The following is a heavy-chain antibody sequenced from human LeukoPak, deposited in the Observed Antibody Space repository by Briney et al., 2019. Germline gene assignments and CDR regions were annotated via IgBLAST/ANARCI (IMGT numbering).Heavy chain of an antibody. CDR1: GFIFSSYG. CDR3: ATSARSSARCDAGMGDFDY. J-gene: IGHJ4*02. Sequence: AGRSLRLSCVASGFIFSSYGMHWLRQAPGKGLEWVAVIPSDGSNKYYADSVKGRFTISRDNSKNTLYLQMNSLRAEDTAVYDGATSARSSARCDAGMGDFDYWGQGTLVTVSS. CDR2: IPSDGSNK. D-gene: IGHD2-2*01. V-gene: IGHV3-30*03.